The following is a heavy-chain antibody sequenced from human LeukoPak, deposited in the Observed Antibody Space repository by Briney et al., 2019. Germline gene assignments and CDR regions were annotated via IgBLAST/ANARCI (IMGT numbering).Heavy chain of an antibody. CDR2: INHSGST. J-gene: IGHJ4*02. V-gene: IGHV4-34*01. CDR1: GGSYSGYY. D-gene: IGHD6-13*01. Sequence: SETLSLTCAVYGGSYSGYYWSWIRQRPGKGLEWIGEINHSGSTNYNPSLKSRVTISVDTSKNQFSLKLSSVTAADTAVYYCASSSSSWLPFDYWGQGTLVTESS. CDR3: ASSSSSWLPFDY.